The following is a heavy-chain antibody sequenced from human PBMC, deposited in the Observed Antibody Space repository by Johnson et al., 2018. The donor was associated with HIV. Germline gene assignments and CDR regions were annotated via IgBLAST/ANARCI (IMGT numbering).Heavy chain of an antibody. CDR3: ASTNIAAPTGSDAFDI. J-gene: IGHJ3*02. CDR1: EFTFTNYA. Sequence: QVQLVESGGGVVQPGRSLRIYCAVSEFTFTNYAMHWVRLAPGKGLQWVAVISYDGKNKYYADSVKGRFTISRDNSKNTLYLRMDSLRADDTAVYYCASTNIAAPTGSDAFDIWGQGTMVTVSS. CDR2: ISYDGKNK. V-gene: IGHV3-30*03. D-gene: IGHD6-13*01.